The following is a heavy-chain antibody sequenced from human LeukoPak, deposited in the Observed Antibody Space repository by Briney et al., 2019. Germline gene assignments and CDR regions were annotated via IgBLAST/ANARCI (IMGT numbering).Heavy chain of an antibody. D-gene: IGHD3-3*01. CDR2: INHSGST. J-gene: IGHJ4*02. CDR1: GGSFSGYY. V-gene: IGHV4-34*01. CDR3: ARGWSGYYRLFDY. Sequence: SETLSLTCAVYGGSFSGYYWSWIRQPPGKGLEWIGEINHSGSTNYNPSLKSRVTISVDTSKNQFSLKLSSVTAADTAVYYCARGWSGYYRLFDYWGQGTLVTVSS.